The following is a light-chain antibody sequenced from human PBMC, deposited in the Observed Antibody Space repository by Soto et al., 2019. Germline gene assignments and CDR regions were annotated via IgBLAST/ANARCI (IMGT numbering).Light chain of an antibody. Sequence: DIQMTQSPSSLSASVGDRVTITCRASQSISNHLNWYQQKSGKAPDLLIYGASNLQSGVPSRFSGGGSGTYFTLTIVNLQPEDFATYYCQQSYSVPYTFGHGTK. J-gene: IGKJ2*01. CDR2: GAS. CDR1: QSISNH. V-gene: IGKV1-39*01. CDR3: QQSYSVPYT.